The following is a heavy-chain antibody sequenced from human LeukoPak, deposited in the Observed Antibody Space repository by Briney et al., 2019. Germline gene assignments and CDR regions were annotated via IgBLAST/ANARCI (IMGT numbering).Heavy chain of an antibody. J-gene: IGHJ4*02. CDR2: ISAYNGNT. CDR3: ARDEGRYSGSYGVIDY. Sequence: ASVKVSCKASGYTFTSYGISWVRQAPGQGLEWMGWISAYNGNTNYAQKLQGRVTMTTDTSTSTAYMELRSLRSDDTAVYYCARDEGRYSGSYGVIDYWGQGTLVTVSS. D-gene: IGHD1-26*01. V-gene: IGHV1-18*01. CDR1: GYTFTSYG.